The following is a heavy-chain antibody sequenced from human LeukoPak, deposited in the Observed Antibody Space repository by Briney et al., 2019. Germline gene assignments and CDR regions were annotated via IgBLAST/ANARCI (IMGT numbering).Heavy chain of an antibody. CDR1: GGSISSYY. Sequence: SETLSLTCTVSGGSISSYYWSWIRQPPGKGLEWIGYIYYSGSTNYNPSLKSRVTISVDTSKNQFSLKLSSVTAADTAVYYCARGEYTSGWYERALGYFQHWGQGTLVTVSS. CDR3: ARGEYTSGWYERALGYFQH. D-gene: IGHD6-19*01. V-gene: IGHV4-59*01. CDR2: IYYSGST. J-gene: IGHJ1*01.